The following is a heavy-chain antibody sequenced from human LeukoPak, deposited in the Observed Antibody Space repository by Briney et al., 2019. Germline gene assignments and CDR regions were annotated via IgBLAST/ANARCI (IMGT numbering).Heavy chain of an antibody. D-gene: IGHD3-3*01. CDR2: ISSSATYI. CDR3: ARDWSGEDY. J-gene: IGHJ4*02. V-gene: IGHV3-21*01. Sequence: KPGGSLRLSCAATGFIFSSYSMSWVRQAPGKGLEWVSSISSSATYIYYADSVKGRFTISRDDAKTSLYLQMNSLRAEDTALYYCARDWSGEDYWGQGTLVTVSS. CDR1: GFIFSSYS.